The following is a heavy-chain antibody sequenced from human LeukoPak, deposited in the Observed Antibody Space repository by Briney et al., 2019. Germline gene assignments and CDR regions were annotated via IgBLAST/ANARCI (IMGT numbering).Heavy chain of an antibody. Sequence: GGSLRLSCEASGFTFSTYGMHWVRQAPGKGLEWVAVIWYDGSNKNYADSVKGRFTISRDNSKNTLYLQMNSLRAEDTAVYYCAKIAARLFDYWGQGTLVTVSS. CDR3: AKIAARLFDY. J-gene: IGHJ4*02. D-gene: IGHD6-6*01. CDR2: IWYDGSNK. CDR1: GFTFSTYG. V-gene: IGHV3-30*02.